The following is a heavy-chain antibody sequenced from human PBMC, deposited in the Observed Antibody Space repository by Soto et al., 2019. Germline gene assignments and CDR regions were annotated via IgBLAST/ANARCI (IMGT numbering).Heavy chain of an antibody. CDR2: TYYRSKWYN. V-gene: IGHV6-1*01. J-gene: IGHJ4*02. CDR1: GDSVSSNSAA. D-gene: IGHD2-15*01. Sequence: PSQTLSLTCAISGDSVSSNSAAWNWIRQSPSRGLEWLGRTYYRSKWYNDYAVSVKSRITINPDTSKNQFSLQLNSVTPEDTAVYYCARDLPDCSGGSCYSESFDYWGQGTLVTVSS. CDR3: ARDLPDCSGGSCYSESFDY.